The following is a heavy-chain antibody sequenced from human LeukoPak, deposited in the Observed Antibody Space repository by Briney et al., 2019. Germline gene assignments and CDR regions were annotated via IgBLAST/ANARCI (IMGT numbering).Heavy chain of an antibody. CDR2: LSDTGDSR. Sequence: GGSLRLSCAASGLTLSKHPMYWVRQAPGKGLEWVSSLSDTGDSRHYADSVKGRFTISRDSARSALYLQMNSLKTEDTAVYYCTLIQGWGSGSYYRDFWGQGTLVTVSS. V-gene: IGHV3-23*01. D-gene: IGHD3-10*01. CDR3: TLIQGWGSGSYYRDF. J-gene: IGHJ4*02. CDR1: GLTLSKHP.